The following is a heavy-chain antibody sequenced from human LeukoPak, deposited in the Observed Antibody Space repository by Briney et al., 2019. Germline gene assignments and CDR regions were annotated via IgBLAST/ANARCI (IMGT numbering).Heavy chain of an antibody. CDR2: VYYSGST. D-gene: IGHD2-21*02. CDR3: ARAGIVVVTAIGLGVWFDP. V-gene: IGHV4-39*07. J-gene: IGHJ5*02. CDR1: GGSISSSSYY. Sequence: ASETLSLTCTVSGGSISSSSYYWGWIRQPPGKGLEWIGNVYYSGSTYYNPSLKSRVTISVDTSKNQFSLKLSSVTAADTAVYYCARAGIVVVTAIGLGVWFDPWGQGTLVTVSS.